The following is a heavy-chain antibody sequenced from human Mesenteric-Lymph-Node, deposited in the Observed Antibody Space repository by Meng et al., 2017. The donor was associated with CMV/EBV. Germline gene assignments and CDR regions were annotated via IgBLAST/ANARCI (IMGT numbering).Heavy chain of an antibody. J-gene: IGHJ4*02. Sequence: GDSVSSNSAAWNWIRQSPSRGLEWLGRTYYRSKWYNDYAVSVKSRITINPDTSKNQFSLQLNSVAPEDTAVYYCARVEDTALKGFDYWGQGTLVTVSS. CDR3: ARVEDTALKGFDY. CDR2: TYYRSKWYN. CDR1: GDSVSSNSAA. D-gene: IGHD5-18*01. V-gene: IGHV6-1*01.